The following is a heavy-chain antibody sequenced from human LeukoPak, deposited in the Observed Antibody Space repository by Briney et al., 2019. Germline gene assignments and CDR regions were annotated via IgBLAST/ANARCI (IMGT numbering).Heavy chain of an antibody. Sequence: ASVKVSCKASGDTFTSSFVHWVRQAPGHGLEWMGIINPGRGNTGYAQKFKGRVTMTRDTSTSTVYMELSSLRSEDTAVYYCAGEPRDTYYFDDWGQGTLVTVSS. CDR1: GDTFTSSF. V-gene: IGHV1-46*01. J-gene: IGHJ4*02. CDR2: INPGRGNT. CDR3: AGEPRDTYYFDD. D-gene: IGHD5-18*01.